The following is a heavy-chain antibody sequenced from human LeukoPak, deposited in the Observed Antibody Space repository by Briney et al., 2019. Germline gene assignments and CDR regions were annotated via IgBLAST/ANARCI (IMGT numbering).Heavy chain of an antibody. J-gene: IGHJ4*02. CDR3: ARVHWNYVGAQDY. CDR1: GYSISSGYY. V-gene: IGHV4-38-2*02. D-gene: IGHD1-7*01. CDR2: IYHSGST. Sequence: SETLSLTCTVSGYSISSGYYWGWIRQPPGKGLEWIGSIYHSGSTYYNPSLKSRVTISVDTSKNQFSLKLSSVTAADTAVYYCARVHWNYVGAQDYWGQGTLVTVAS.